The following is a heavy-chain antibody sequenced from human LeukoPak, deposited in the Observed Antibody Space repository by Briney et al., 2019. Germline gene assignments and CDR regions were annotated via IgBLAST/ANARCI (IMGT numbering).Heavy chain of an antibody. Sequence: GGSLRLSCAVSEFTVSNNYMSWLRQAPGKGLEWVSVIDGGGSTSYADSVKGRFTISRDNSKNTLYLQMNSLRVDDTGVYYCARDRSDGNYYMVVWGKGTTVIVSS. V-gene: IGHV3-53*01. CDR3: ARDRSDGNYYMVV. CDR1: EFTVSNNY. J-gene: IGHJ6*03. CDR2: IDGGGST. D-gene: IGHD5-24*01.